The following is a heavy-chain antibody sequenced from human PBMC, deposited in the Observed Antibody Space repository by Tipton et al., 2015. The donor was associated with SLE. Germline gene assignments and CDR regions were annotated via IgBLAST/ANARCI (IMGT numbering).Heavy chain of an antibody. CDR1: GGSISSYH. D-gene: IGHD4-11*01. Sequence: LRLSCTVSGGSISSYHWSWIRQPPGKGLEWIGYIYYSGSTNYNPSLKSRVTISVDTSKNQFSLKLSSVTAADTAVYYCARWAGPTVNFDYWGQGTLVTVPS. V-gene: IGHV4-59*01. CDR2: IYYSGST. J-gene: IGHJ4*02. CDR3: ARWAGPTVNFDY.